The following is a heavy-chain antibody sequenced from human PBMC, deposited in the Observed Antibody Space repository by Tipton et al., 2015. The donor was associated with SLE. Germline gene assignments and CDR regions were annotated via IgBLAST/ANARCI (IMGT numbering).Heavy chain of an antibody. Sequence: TLSLTCTVSGGSISSHYWSWIRQPPGKGLEWIGYIYYSGSTNYNPSLKSRITISVDTSKNQFSLKLSSVTAADTAVYYCARGPEQWLVNPHYFDYWGQGTPVTVSS. D-gene: IGHD6-19*01. V-gene: IGHV4-59*08. CDR1: GGSISSHY. J-gene: IGHJ4*02. CDR2: IYYSGST. CDR3: ARGPEQWLVNPHYFDY.